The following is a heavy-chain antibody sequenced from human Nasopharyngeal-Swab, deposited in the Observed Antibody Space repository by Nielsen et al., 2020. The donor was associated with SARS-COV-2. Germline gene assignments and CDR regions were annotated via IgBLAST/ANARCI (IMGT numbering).Heavy chain of an antibody. D-gene: IGHD6-13*01. V-gene: IGHV3-23*01. Sequence: GESLKISCAASGFTFSSYAMSWVRQAPGKGLEWVSAISGSGGSTYYADSVKGRFTISRDNSKNTLYLQMNSLRAEDTAVYYCAKALYSNSPTSYWGQGTLVTVSS. CDR1: GFTFSSYA. CDR3: AKALYSNSPTSY. CDR2: ISGSGGST. J-gene: IGHJ4*02.